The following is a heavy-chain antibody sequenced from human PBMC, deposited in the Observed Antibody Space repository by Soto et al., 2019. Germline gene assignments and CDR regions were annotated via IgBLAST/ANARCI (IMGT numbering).Heavy chain of an antibody. Sequence: GGSLRLSCASCVFTVSSNYMNWVRQAPGKGLEWVSIIYSDGTTSYADSVKGRFTISRDNFKNTLHLQMNSLRAEDTAVYYCAILSNWGQGTLVTVSS. CDR1: VFTVSSNY. D-gene: IGHD6-6*01. CDR2: IYSDGTT. V-gene: IGHV3-53*01. CDR3: AILSN. J-gene: IGHJ4*02.